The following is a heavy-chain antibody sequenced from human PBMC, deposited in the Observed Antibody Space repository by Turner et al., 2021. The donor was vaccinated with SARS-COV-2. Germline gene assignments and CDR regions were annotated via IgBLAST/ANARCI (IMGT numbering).Heavy chain of an antibody. CDR1: GFTFSRYG. CDR3: AKSGFGYSSGWGYFDY. CDR2: IWYDGSNK. D-gene: IGHD6-19*01. Sequence: QVQLVESEGGVLQPGVSLRLFCGAWGFTFSRYGMHWVRQAPGKGLEWVAVIWYDGSNKYYADSVKGRFTITRDNSKNTLYLQMNTLRAEDTAVYYCAKSGFGYSSGWGYFDYWGQGTLVTVSS. J-gene: IGHJ4*02. V-gene: IGHV3-33*06.